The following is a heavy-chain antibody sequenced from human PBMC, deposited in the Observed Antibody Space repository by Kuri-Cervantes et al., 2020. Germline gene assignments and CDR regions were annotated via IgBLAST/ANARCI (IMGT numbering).Heavy chain of an antibody. V-gene: IGHV3-30*02. CDR2: IRYDGSNK. J-gene: IGHJ4*02. Sequence: GGSLRLSCAASGFTFSSYGMHWVRQAPGKGLEWVAFIRYDGSNKYYADSVKGRFTISRDNSKNTLYLQMNSLRAEDTAVYYCARDLKGGWYSSNWYGGNFDYWGQGTLVTVSS. D-gene: IGHD6-13*01. CDR1: GFTFSSYG. CDR3: ARDLKGGWYSSNWYGGNFDY.